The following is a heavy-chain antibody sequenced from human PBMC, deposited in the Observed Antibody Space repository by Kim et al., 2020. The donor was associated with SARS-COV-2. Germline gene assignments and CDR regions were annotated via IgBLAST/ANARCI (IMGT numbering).Heavy chain of an antibody. CDR3: AKVGRKSTSGYYYHFDY. V-gene: IGHV3-43D*03. CDR1: GFTFDDYC. CDR2: ISWDGTIT. Sequence: GGSLRLSCAASGFTFDDYCMHWVRQAPGKGLEWVSLISWDGTITYYADSVKGRFTISRDNSKNSLYLQMNSLRAEDTALYYCAKVGRKSTSGYYYHFDYWGQGTLVTVSS. D-gene: IGHD3-22*01. J-gene: IGHJ4*02.